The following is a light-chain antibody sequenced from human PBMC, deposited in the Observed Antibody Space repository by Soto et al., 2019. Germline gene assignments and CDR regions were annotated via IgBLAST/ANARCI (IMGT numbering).Light chain of an antibody. V-gene: IGKV1-39*01. CDR1: QSISSY. Sequence: DIQMTQSPSSLSTSVGDRVPLTCRASQSISSYLNWYQQKPGEAPRLLISAASSLQSGVPSRFGGSGSGTEFTLTTSSLQPNDFAAYFCQQSYGAPVTFGQGTKLEIK. CDR2: AAS. J-gene: IGKJ2*01. CDR3: QQSYGAPVT.